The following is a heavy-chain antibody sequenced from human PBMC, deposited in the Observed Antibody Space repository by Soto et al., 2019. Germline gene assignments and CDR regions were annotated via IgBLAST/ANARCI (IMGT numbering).Heavy chain of an antibody. CDR1: GFTFGDYA. D-gene: IGHD3-22*01. V-gene: IGHV3-49*03. CDR2: IRSKAYGGTT. Sequence: GGSLRLSCTASGFTFGDYAMSWFRQAPGKGLGWVGFIRSKAYGGTTEYAASVKGRFTISRDDSKSIAYLQMNSLKTEDTAVYYCPREASKWFRFDYWGQGTLVTVYS. CDR3: PREASKWFRFDY. J-gene: IGHJ4*02.